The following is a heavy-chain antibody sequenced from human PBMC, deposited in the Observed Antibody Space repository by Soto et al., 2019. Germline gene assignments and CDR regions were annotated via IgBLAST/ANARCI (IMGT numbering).Heavy chain of an antibody. V-gene: IGHV1-69*13. CDR1: GGTFSSYA. D-gene: IGHD5-12*01. Sequence: SVKVSCKASGGTFSSYAISWVRQAPGQGLEWMGGIIPIFGTANYAQKFQGRVTITADESTSTAYMELSSLRSEDTAVYYCARGVEMATIKGLNYWGQGTLVTVSS. CDR2: IIPIFGTA. CDR3: ARGVEMATIKGLNY. J-gene: IGHJ4*02.